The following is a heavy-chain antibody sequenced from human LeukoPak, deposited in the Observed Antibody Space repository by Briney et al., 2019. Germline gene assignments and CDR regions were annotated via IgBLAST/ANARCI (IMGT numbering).Heavy chain of an antibody. V-gene: IGHV1-18*01. CDR3: ARREKTYYYDSSGYPEDAFDI. CDR2: ISAYNGNT. D-gene: IGHD3-22*01. J-gene: IGHJ3*02. CDR1: GYTFTSYG. Sequence: ASVKVSCKASGYTFTSYGISWVRQAPGQGLEWMGWISAYNGNTNYAQKLQGRVTMTTDTSTSTAYMELRSLRSDDTAVYYCARREKTYYYDSSGYPEDAFDIWGQGTMVTVSS.